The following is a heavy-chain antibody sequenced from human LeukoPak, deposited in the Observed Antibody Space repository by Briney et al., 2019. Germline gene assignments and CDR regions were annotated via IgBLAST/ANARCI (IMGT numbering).Heavy chain of an antibody. J-gene: IGHJ4*02. CDR1: GGTFSSYA. Sequence: GASVKVSCKASGGTFSSYAITWVRQAPGQGLEWMGGITPIFGTANYAQKFQGRVTITTDESTSTAYMELSSLRSEDTAVYYCARGLSISPYLFDCWGQGTLVTVSS. CDR2: ITPIFGTA. CDR3: ARGLSISPYLFDC. D-gene: IGHD2/OR15-2a*01. V-gene: IGHV1-69*05.